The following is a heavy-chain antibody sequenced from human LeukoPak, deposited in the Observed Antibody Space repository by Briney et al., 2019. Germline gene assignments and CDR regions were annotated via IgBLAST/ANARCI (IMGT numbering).Heavy chain of an antibody. CDR3: AILGYCSSTSCYYYFDY. V-gene: IGHV1-24*01. Sequence: ASVKVSYKVSGYTLTELSMHWVRQAPGKGLEWMGGFDPEDGETIYAQKFQGRVTMTEDTSTDTAYMELSSLRSEDTAVYYCAILGYCSSTSCYYYFDYWGQGTLVTVSS. CDR2: FDPEDGET. D-gene: IGHD2-2*01. J-gene: IGHJ4*02. CDR1: GYTLTELS.